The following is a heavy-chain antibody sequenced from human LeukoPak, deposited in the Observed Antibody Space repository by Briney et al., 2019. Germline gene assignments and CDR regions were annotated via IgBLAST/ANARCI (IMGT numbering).Heavy chain of an antibody. CDR3: ARVYSNSPEYGMDV. D-gene: IGHD4-11*01. CDR2: ISSSSSYI. Sequence: PGGSLRLSCAASGFTFSSYSMNWVRQAPGKGLEWVSSISSSSSYIYYADSVKGRFTISRDNAKNSLYLQMNSLRAEDTAVYYCARVYSNSPEYGMDVWGQGTTVTVSS. V-gene: IGHV3-21*01. J-gene: IGHJ6*02. CDR1: GFTFSSYS.